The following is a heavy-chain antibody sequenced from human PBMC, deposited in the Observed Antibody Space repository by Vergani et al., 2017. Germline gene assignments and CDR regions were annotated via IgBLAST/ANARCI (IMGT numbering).Heavy chain of an antibody. V-gene: IGHV4-39*01. J-gene: IGHJ4*02. CDR3: ARQGGSYSVGIFDY. CDR2: IYYSGST. Sequence: QVQLQESGPGLVKPSQTLSLTCTVSGGSISSGGYYWGWIRQPPGKGLEWIGSIYYSGSTYYNPSLKSRVTISVDTSKNQFSLKLSSVTAADTAVYYCARQGGSYSVGIFDYWGQGTLVTVSS. D-gene: IGHD1-26*01. CDR1: GGSISSGGYY.